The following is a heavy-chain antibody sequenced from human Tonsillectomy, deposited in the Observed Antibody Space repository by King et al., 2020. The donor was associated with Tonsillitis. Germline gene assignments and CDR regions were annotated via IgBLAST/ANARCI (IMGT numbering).Heavy chain of an antibody. CDR2: INPSGST. V-gene: IGHV1-46*03. Sequence: QVQLVQSGAEVKKPGASVKVSCKASGYTFTSYYMHWVRQAPGQGLEWMGIINPSGSTSYAQNSQGRVTINRDTSTSTVDMELSSLRSEDTAVYYCARDWSYDILTGTQWYYGMDVWGQGTTVTVSS. CDR1: GYTFTSYY. CDR3: ARDWSYDILTGTQWYYGMDV. D-gene: IGHD3-9*01. J-gene: IGHJ6*02.